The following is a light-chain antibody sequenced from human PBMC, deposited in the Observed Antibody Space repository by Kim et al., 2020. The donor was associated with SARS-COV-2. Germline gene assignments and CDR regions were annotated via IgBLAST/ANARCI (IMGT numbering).Light chain of an antibody. CDR2: YYS. V-gene: IGLV3-21*04. CDR1: NIGSKS. CDR3: QVWDSGSDHPV. Sequence: PGTTASVTFWGNNIGSKSLHGYRHKPGQAPLLVLCYYSDRPSGIPERFCFSNSGNAATLTISRIGAGDKADYYCQVWDSGSDHPVFGGGTQLTVL. J-gene: IGLJ3*02.